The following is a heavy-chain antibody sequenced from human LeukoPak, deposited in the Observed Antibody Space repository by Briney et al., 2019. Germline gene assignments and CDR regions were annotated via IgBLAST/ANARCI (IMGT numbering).Heavy chain of an antibody. CDR3: ARDGARYSSGYYPNWFDP. J-gene: IGHJ5*02. CDR2: ISGYNGYT. CDR1: GYTFTSYG. D-gene: IGHD3-22*01. Sequence: GASVKVSCKASGYTFTSYGISWVRQAPGQGLEWMGWISGYNGYTHYAHNLQGRVTMTTDTSTSTAYMELRSLRSDDTAVYYCARDGARYSSGYYPNWFDPWGQGTLVTVSS. V-gene: IGHV1-18*01.